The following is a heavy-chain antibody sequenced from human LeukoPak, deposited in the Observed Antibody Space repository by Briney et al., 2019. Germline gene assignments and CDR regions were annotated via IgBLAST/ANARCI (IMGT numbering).Heavy chain of an antibody. CDR2: INSDGSIT. D-gene: IGHD1-14*01. CDR1: GFTFSRYW. J-gene: IGHJ3*02. CDR3: ARVMTTLTNEAFDI. V-gene: IGHV3-74*01. Sequence: GGSLRLSCAASGFTFSRYWMDWVRHAPGKGLVEVSRINSDGSITDYAGSVKGRFTISRDNAKDTLSLQMGSLGVEDSAIYYCARVMTTLTNEAFDIWGQGTMVIVSS.